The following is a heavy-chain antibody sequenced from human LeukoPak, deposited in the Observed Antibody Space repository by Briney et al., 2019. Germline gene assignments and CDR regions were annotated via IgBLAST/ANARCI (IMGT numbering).Heavy chain of an antibody. CDR1: GFTFNNYD. D-gene: IGHD3-22*01. CDR2: IRASGGTT. V-gene: IGHV3-23*01. Sequence: GGSLRLSCAASGFTFNNYDMIWVRQAPGTGLEWVSTIRASGGTTYYAESVKGRFTISRDNSKNTLYLQMNSLRTEDTAVYYCANDDPDYSVSSGPFQHWGQGTLVTVSS. CDR3: ANDDPDYSVSSGPFQH. J-gene: IGHJ1*01.